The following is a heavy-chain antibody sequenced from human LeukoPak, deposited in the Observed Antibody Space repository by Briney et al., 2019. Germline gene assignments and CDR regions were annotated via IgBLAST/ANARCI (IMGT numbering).Heavy chain of an antibody. D-gene: IGHD4-23*01. J-gene: IGHJ4*02. V-gene: IGHV3-23*01. CDR2: ISGSGGST. Sequence: PGGSLRLSCAASGFTLSSYAMSRVRQAPGKGLEWVSAISGSGGSTYYADSVKGRFTISRDNSKNTLYLQMNSLRAEDTAVYYCAKFRAVVTLFDYWGQGTLVTVSS. CDR1: GFTLSSYA. CDR3: AKFRAVVTLFDY.